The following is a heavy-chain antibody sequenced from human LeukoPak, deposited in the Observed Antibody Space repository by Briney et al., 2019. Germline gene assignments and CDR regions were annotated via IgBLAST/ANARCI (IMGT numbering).Heavy chain of an antibody. CDR3: AKDGASNYYDSSGYYDGIDY. CDR2: ICGSGGST. J-gene: IGHJ4*02. V-gene: IGHV3-23*01. Sequence: GGSLRLSCAASGFTFSSYAMSWVRQAPGKEREWVSSICGSGGSTYYAASVKGRFTISRDNSKNTPYLQMNSLRAEDTAVYYCAKDGASNYYDSSGYYDGIDYWGQGTLVTVSS. CDR1: GFTFSSYA. D-gene: IGHD3-22*01.